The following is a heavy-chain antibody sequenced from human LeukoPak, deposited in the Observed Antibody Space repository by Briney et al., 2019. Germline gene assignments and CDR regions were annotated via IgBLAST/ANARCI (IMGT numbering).Heavy chain of an antibody. CDR1: GGSFSGYY. Sequence: SETLSLTCAVCGGSFSGYYWSWIRQPPGKGLEWIGEINHSGSTNYNPSLKSRVTISVDTSKNQFSLKLSSVTAADTAVYYCARVVVPAAMGVYFDYWGQGTLVTVSS. V-gene: IGHV4-34*01. CDR3: ARVVVPAAMGVYFDY. D-gene: IGHD2-2*01. CDR2: INHSGST. J-gene: IGHJ4*02.